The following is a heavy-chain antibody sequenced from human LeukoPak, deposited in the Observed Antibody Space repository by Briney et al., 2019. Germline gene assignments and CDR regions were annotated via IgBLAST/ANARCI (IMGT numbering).Heavy chain of an antibody. D-gene: IGHD2-2*01. CDR3: AKDRYCSSTNCPYDY. V-gene: IGHV3-23*01. J-gene: IGHJ4*02. CDR2: ISRGGDNT. Sequence: GESLRLSCAASGFTFSTFAMSWVRQTPGKGLEWVSGISRGGDNTYYTDFVKGRFTMSRDNSNNMLYLQMNSLRAEDTAVYYCAKDRYCSSTNCPYDYWGQGTLVTVSS. CDR1: GFTFSTFA.